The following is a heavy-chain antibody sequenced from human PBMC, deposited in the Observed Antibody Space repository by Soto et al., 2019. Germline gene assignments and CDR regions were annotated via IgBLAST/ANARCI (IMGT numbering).Heavy chain of an antibody. Sequence: QVQLVQSGAEVKKPGSSVKVSCKASGGTFSSYTISWVRQAPGQGLEWMGRMIPILGIANYAQKFQGRVTITADKSTSTAYMELSSLRSEDTAVYYCARDSLRGFGETKDPPHYYYYIDVSGKGTTVTVSS. CDR3: ARDSLRGFGETKDPPHYYYYIDV. CDR1: GGTFSSYT. V-gene: IGHV1-69*08. J-gene: IGHJ6*03. D-gene: IGHD3-10*01. CDR2: MIPILGIA.